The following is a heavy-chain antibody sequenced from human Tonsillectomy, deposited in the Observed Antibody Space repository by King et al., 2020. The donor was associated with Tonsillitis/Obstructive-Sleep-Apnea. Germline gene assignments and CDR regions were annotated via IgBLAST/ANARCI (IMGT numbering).Heavy chain of an antibody. CDR1: GVTFNTYN. D-gene: IGHD2-2*01. CDR2: ISGTFGHI. Sequence: VQLVESGGGLVKPGGSLRLSCAASGVTFNTYNMNWVRQAPGKGLEWVASISGTFGHIYYADSVKGRFTVSRDNAKNSLFLQMNSLRAEDTAVYYCASPLCRSTECSRFSHHYYMDVWGKGTTVTVSS. CDR3: ASPLCRSTECSRFSHHYYMDV. V-gene: IGHV3-21*01. J-gene: IGHJ6*03.